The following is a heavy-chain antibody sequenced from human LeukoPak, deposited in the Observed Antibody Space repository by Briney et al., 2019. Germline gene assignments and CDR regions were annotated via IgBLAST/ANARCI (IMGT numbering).Heavy chain of an antibody. Sequence: AGTLSLSCAASGFTFSYYGIHWGRQAPGKGQEWVALISYDGSNKYYADSVKGRFTISRDNSKNTLYLQMSSLRAEDAAVYYCAKEDRWLPYDYWGEGTLVT. CDR3: AKEDRWLPYDY. V-gene: IGHV3-30*18. CDR1: GFTFSYYG. CDR2: ISYDGSNK. J-gene: IGHJ4*02. D-gene: IGHD5-24*01.